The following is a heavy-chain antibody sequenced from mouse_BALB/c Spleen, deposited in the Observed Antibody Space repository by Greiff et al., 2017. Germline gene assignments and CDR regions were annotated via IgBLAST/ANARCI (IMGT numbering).Heavy chain of an antibody. CDR1: GYTFPCHW. CDR3: TIGVTAYFDV. J-gene: IGHJ1*01. CDR2: INPSIGGT. Sequence: QVQLLQSGAELVKPGASVKLSCKASGYTFPCHWMYWVNLRPGQGFEWFGAINPSIGGTNYNEKFKRKATLTVDNSSSTAYMQLSSLTSEDSAVYYCTIGVTAYFDVWGAGTTVTVSS. V-gene: IGHV1S16*01. D-gene: IGHD2-13*01.